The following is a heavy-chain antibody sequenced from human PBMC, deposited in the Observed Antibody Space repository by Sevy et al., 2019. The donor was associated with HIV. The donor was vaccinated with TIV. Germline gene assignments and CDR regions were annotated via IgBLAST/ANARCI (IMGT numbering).Heavy chain of an antibody. CDR1: EFAFNIHN. V-gene: IGHV3-21*01. D-gene: IGHD2-15*01. Sequence: GGSLRLSCVASEFAFNIHNMSWVRQAPGKGLEWVSSISTSSNNIYYADSVEGRFTISRDNAKNSLYLQMNSLRAEDTAVYYCARTFSFSRYDYWGQGTLVTVSS. CDR2: ISTSSNNI. J-gene: IGHJ4*02. CDR3: ARTFSFSRYDY.